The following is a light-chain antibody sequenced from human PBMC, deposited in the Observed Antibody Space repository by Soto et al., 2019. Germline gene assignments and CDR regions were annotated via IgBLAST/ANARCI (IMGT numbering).Light chain of an antibody. V-gene: IGLV2-14*01. CDR1: RNDVGDYNY. CDR3: CSYTSTSARV. CDR2: EVS. Sequence: QSVRTQPASVSGSPGQSITISCTGTRNDVGDYNYVSWYQQHPGKAPKLIISEVSNRPSGVSNRFSGSKSGNTASLTISGLQAGDEADYYCCSYTSTSARVFGTGTKVTVL. J-gene: IGLJ1*01.